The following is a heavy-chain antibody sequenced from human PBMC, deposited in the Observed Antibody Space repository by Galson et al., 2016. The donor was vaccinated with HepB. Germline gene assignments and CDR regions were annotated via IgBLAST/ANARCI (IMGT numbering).Heavy chain of an antibody. D-gene: IGHD6-19*01. Sequence: SLRLSCAASGFTFSSYGMHWVRQAPGKGLEWVAAISNDGSHKYYADSVKGRFTISRDNSKNTVYLQANSLRAEDSAVYYCGKRIPVAGSWGGGLDYWGQGTLVTASS. J-gene: IGHJ4*02. CDR3: GKRIPVAGSWGGGLDY. V-gene: IGHV3-30*18. CDR2: ISNDGSHK. CDR1: GFTFSSYG.